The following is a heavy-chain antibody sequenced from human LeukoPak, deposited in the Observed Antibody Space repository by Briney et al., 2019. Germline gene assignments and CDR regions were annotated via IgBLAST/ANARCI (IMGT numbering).Heavy chain of an antibody. J-gene: IGHJ4*02. CDR3: ARDMGWQQFDQ. CDR1: GFSFSSYS. CDR2: ISTSSSYI. Sequence: GGSLRLSCAASGFSFSSYSMNWVRRAPGKGLEWVSSISTSSSYIYYADSVKGRFTISRDNAKNSLYLQMNSLRAEDTAVYYCARDMGWQQFDQWGQGTLVTVSS. V-gene: IGHV3-21*01. D-gene: IGHD5-24*01.